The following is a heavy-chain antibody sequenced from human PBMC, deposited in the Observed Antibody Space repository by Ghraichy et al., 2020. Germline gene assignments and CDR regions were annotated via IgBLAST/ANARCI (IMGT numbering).Heavy chain of an antibody. J-gene: IGHJ5*02. CDR3: VKGGYSGYAAA. Sequence: GGSLRLSCSASGFTFSSFAMHWVRQAPGKGLEYVSTISYNGGSTYYADSVKGRFTISRDNSKNTLYLQMSSLRAEDTAVYYCVKGGYSGYAAAWGQGTLVTVSS. D-gene: IGHD5-12*01. V-gene: IGHV3-64D*06. CDR1: GFTFSSFA. CDR2: ISYNGGST.